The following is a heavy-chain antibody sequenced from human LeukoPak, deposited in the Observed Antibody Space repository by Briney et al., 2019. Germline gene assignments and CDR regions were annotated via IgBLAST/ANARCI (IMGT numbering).Heavy chain of an antibody. CDR2: IYSGGST. CDR1: GFTVSSNY. Sequence: GGSLRLSCAASGFTVSSNYMSWVRQAPGKGLEWVSVIYSGGSTYYADSVKGRFTISRDNTKNTLYLQMNSLRAEDTAVYYCARDARVGATWNYYYYYMDVWGKGTTVTVSS. D-gene: IGHD1-26*01. V-gene: IGHV3-66*02. J-gene: IGHJ6*03. CDR3: ARDARVGATWNYYYYYMDV.